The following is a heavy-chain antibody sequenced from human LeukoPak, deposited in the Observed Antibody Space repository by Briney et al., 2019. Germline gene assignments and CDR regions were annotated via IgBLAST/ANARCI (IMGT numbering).Heavy chain of an antibody. J-gene: IGHJ4*02. CDR1: GYTFTSYD. D-gene: IGHD4-11*01. CDR2: INPNSGGT. V-gene: IGHV1-2*04. CDR3: ARSMTTVTEYYFDY. Sequence: ASVKVSCKASGYTFTSYDINWVRQATGQGLEWMGWINPNSGGTNYAQKFQGWVTMTGDTSISTAYMELSRLRFDDTAVYYCARSMTTVTEYYFDYWGQGTLVTVSS.